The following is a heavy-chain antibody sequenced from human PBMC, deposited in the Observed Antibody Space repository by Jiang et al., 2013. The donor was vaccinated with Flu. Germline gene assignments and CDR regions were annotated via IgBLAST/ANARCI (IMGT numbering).Heavy chain of an antibody. J-gene: IGHJ5*02. CDR2: INPNSGDT. Sequence: SGAEVKKPGASVKVSCKASGYTFTGNYIYWVRQAPGQGLEWMGRINPNSGDTDYAQKFQGRVTMTRDTSISTAYMELRRLGSDDTGVYYCASTYGDCPGGGCYPWGQGTLVTVSS. D-gene: IGHD2-15*01. CDR1: GYTFTGNY. V-gene: IGHV1-2*05. CDR3: ASTYGDCPGGGCYP.